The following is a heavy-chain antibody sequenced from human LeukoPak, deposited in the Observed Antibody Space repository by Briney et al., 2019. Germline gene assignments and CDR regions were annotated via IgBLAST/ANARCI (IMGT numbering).Heavy chain of an antibody. J-gene: IGHJ5*02. Sequence: KASQTLSLTCTVSGVSISSGDYYWSWLRQPPGKGLEWIGYIYYSGSTYYNPSLKSRVTISVDTSKNQFSLKLSSVTAADTAVYYCARGTTDWFDPWGQGTLVTVSS. CDR2: IYYSGST. V-gene: IGHV4-30-4*01. CDR3: ARGTTDWFDP. D-gene: IGHD1-7*01. CDR1: GVSISSGDYY.